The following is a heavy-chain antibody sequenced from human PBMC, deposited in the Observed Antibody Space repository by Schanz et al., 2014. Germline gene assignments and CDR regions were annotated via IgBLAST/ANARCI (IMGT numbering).Heavy chain of an antibody. CDR1: GYTFTNHY. D-gene: IGHD6-13*01. CDR2: ISPSSGGT. V-gene: IGHV1-2*06. J-gene: IGHJ4*02. Sequence: QVQVIQSGPEVKKPGASVKVSCKASGYTFTNHYLHWVRQAPGQGLEWMGRISPSSGGTNYAQNFQGRVTMTKDTSINTVYMELSTLTSDDTAVYYCARDGIGADKRWGQGTLVTVSS. CDR3: ARDGIGADKR.